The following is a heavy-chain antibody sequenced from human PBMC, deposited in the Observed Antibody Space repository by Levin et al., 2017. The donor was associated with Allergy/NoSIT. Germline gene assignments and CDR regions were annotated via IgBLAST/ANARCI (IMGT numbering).Heavy chain of an antibody. CDR3: ARVAAGTVGRIDY. CDR2: IKQDGSEK. Sequence: GGSLRLSCAASGLSFSSYWMSWVRQAPGKGLEWVANIKQDGSEKYYVDSVKGRFTISRDNAKNSLYLQMNSLRAEDTAVYYCARVAAGTVGRIDYWGQGTLVTVSS. V-gene: IGHV3-7*01. D-gene: IGHD6-13*01. CDR1: GLSFSSYW. J-gene: IGHJ4*02.